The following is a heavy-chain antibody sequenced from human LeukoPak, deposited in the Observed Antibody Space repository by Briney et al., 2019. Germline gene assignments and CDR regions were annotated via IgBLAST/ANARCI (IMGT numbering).Heavy chain of an antibody. CDR2: LSGSGYNT. V-gene: IGHV3-23*01. J-gene: IGHJ4*02. D-gene: IGHD2-2*01. CDR1: GFTFSSHA. CDR3: AKDPYGTRYFDY. Sequence: PGGSLRLSCAASGFTFSSHALSGVRQAPGKGLEWVPSLSGSGYNTYYADSVKGRFTISRDNSKNTVYLQMNSLRAEDTAVYYCAKDPYGTRYFDYWGQGTLVTVSS.